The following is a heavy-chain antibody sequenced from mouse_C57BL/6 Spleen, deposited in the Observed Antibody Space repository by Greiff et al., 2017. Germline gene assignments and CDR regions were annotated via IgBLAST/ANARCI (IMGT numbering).Heavy chain of an antibody. CDR1: GYTFTSYD. CDR2: IYPRDGST. V-gene: IGHV1-85*01. Sequence: VKLQQSGPELVKPGASVKLSCKASGYTFTSYDINWVKQRPGQGLEWIGWIYPRDGSTKYNEKFKGKATLTVDTSSSTAYMELHSLTSEDSAVYFCARLDYSSPGWFAYWGQGTLVTVSA. CDR3: ARLDYSSPGWFAY. J-gene: IGHJ3*01. D-gene: IGHD1-1*01.